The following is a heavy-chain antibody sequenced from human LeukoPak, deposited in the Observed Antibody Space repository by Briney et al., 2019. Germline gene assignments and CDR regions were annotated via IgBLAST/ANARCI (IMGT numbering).Heavy chain of an antibody. V-gene: IGHV3-23*01. Sequence: PGGSLRLSCAASGFTFSSYAMSWVGQAPGKGLEWVSAIGGSGSTTYYADSVKGRFTISRDNSKNTVLLQMNSLRAEDTAVYYCAPRGYPTVFHYWGQGTLVTVSS. CDR3: APRGYPTVFHY. CDR1: GFTFSSYA. CDR2: IGGSGSTT. J-gene: IGHJ4*02. D-gene: IGHD3-10*01.